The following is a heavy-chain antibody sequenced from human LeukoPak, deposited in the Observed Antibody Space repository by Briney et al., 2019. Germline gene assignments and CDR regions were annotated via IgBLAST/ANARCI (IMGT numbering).Heavy chain of an antibody. J-gene: IGHJ4*02. CDR2: IFYSGTT. CDR3: ARHSRSGGYYFDY. CDR1: GGSISNSDYY. V-gene: IGHV4-39*01. D-gene: IGHD4-23*01. Sequence: PSETLSLTCTVSGGSISNSDYYWDWIRQPPGKGLEWIASIFYSGTTYFNPSLKSRVTISVDTSKNQFSLNLTSVTAADTAVYYCARHSRSGGYYFDYWGQGTLVIVSS.